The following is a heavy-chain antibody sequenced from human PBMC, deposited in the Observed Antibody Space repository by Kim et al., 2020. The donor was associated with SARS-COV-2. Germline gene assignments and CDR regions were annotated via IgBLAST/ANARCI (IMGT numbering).Heavy chain of an antibody. CDR3: ARKTIAAAGKLAYYYGMDV. J-gene: IGHJ6*02. CDR2: IIPIFGTA. CDR1: GGTFSSYA. Sequence: SVKVSCKASGGTFSSYAISWVRQAPGQGLEWMGGIIPIFGTANYAQKFQGRVTITADESTSTAYMELSSLRSEDTAVYYCARKTIAAAGKLAYYYGMDVWGQGTTVTVSS. D-gene: IGHD6-13*01. V-gene: IGHV1-69*13.